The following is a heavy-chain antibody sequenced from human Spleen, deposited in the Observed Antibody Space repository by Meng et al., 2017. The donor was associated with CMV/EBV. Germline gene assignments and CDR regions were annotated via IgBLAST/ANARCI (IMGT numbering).Heavy chain of an antibody. J-gene: IGHJ3*02. CDR2: INQNGGEK. D-gene: IGHD3-10*01. Sequence: GESLKISCAASGFTFTYYWMSWVRQAPGKGLEWVANINQNGGEKYYVDSVKGRFTISRDNAKNSLYLQMNSLRPEDTALYYCARDIREDGSEGDAFDIWGQGTLVTVSS. CDR3: ARDIREDGSEGDAFDI. V-gene: IGHV3-7*03. CDR1: GFTFTYYW.